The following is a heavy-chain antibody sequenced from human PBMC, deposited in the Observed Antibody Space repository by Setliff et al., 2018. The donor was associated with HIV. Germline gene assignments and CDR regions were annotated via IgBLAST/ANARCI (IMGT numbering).Heavy chain of an antibody. CDR3: SSRRGSYAIDN. CDR1: GGTFSSYA. Sequence: SVKVSCKASGGTFSSYAISWVRQAPGQGLEWMGGILPIFDTANYAQKFQGRVSITTDESTSTAYMELTSLKSEDTAVYCASSRRGSYAIDNWGQGTLVTVSS. J-gene: IGHJ4*02. CDR2: ILPIFDTA. V-gene: IGHV1-69*05. D-gene: IGHD3-16*01.